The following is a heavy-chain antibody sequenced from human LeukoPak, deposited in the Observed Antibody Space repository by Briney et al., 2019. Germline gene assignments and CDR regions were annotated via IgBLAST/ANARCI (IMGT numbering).Heavy chain of an antibody. V-gene: IGHV4-59*01. CDR1: GGSISSYY. D-gene: IGHD3-22*01. CDR2: IYYSGST. CDR3: ARTYYYDRVGAFDI. Sequence: SEPLSLTCTVSGGSISSYYWSWIRQPAGNGLEWIGYIYYSGSTNYNPSLKSRVTIPVDTSKNQFSLKLSSVTAADTAVYYCARTYYYDRVGAFDIWGQGTMVTVSS. J-gene: IGHJ3*02.